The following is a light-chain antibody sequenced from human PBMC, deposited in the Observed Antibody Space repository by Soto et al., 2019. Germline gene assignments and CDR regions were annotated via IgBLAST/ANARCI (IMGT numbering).Light chain of an antibody. Sequence: QSALTQPASVSGSPGQSITISCTGTSSDMGTYKYVSWYQQHPGKAPKLVIYEVSSRPSGVSNRFSGSKSGNTASLTISGLQAEDEADYFCGSFSSTTTLYVFGGGTKVTVL. J-gene: IGLJ1*01. CDR3: GSFSSTTTLYV. CDR2: EVS. V-gene: IGLV2-14*01. CDR1: SSDMGTYKY.